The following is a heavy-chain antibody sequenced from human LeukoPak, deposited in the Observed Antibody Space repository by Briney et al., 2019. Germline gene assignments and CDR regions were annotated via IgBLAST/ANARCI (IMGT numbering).Heavy chain of an antibody. Sequence: GGSLRLSCAASGFTFSSYEMNWVRQAPGKGLEWVSYISSSGSTIYYADSVKGRFTISRDNAKNSLYPQMNSLRAEDTAVYYCAKRPGSYDAFDIWGQGTMVTVSS. CDR1: GFTFSSYE. CDR3: AKRPGSYDAFDI. J-gene: IGHJ3*02. V-gene: IGHV3-48*03. CDR2: ISSSGSTI. D-gene: IGHD1-26*01.